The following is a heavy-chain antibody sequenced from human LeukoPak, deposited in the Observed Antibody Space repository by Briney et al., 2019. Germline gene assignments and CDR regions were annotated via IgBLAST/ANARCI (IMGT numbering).Heavy chain of an antibody. CDR3: TRLIGLRLVPDPYFDY. CDR1: EFTFGDYA. CDR2: IRSKAYGGTT. J-gene: IGHJ4*02. V-gene: IGHV3-49*03. D-gene: IGHD6-19*01. Sequence: PGRSLRLSCTASEFTFGDYASSWFRQAPGKGLEWLGFIRSKAYGGTTQYAASVKGRFTISGDDSRSIAYLQMNSLKSEDTAVYYCTRLIGLRLVPDPYFDYWGQGTLVTVSS.